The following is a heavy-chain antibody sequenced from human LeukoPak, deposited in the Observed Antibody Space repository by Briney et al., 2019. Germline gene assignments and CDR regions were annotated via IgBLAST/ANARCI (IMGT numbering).Heavy chain of an antibody. J-gene: IGHJ4*02. CDR1: GGSISGYY. V-gene: IGHV4-59*01. CDR3: ARGGDYYGSGSPLLDY. D-gene: IGHD3-10*01. CDR2: IFSTGST. Sequence: PSETLSLTCTVSGGSISGYYWSWIRQPPGKGLEWIGYIFSTGSTKYNPSLESRVTISVDTSKNQFSLKLSSVTAADTAVYYCARGGDYYGSGSPLLDYWGQGTLVTVSS.